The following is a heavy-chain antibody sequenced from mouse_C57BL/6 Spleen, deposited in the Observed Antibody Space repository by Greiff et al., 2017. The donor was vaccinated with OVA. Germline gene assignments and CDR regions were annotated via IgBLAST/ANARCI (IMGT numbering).Heavy chain of an antibody. J-gene: IGHJ4*01. D-gene: IGHD2-12*01. Sequence: VQLKESGAELVRPGASVKLSCTASGFNIKDDYMHWVKQRPEQGLEWIGWIDPENGDTEYASKFQGKATITATTSSNTAYLQLISLTSGDTAVYYCTTYSSQYVWAKGYWGQGPSVTVSS. V-gene: IGHV14-4*01. CDR3: TTYSSQYVWAKGY. CDR1: GFNIKDDY. CDR2: IDPENGDT.